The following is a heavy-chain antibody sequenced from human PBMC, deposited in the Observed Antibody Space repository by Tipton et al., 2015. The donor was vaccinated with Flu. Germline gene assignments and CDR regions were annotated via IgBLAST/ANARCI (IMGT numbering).Heavy chain of an antibody. CDR1: GYSISSGYY. CDR2: IYHSGST. CDR3: ARDLAPYSSGWYVPLAWGFDY. J-gene: IGHJ4*02. D-gene: IGHD6-19*01. V-gene: IGHV4-38-2*02. Sequence: TLSLTCTVSGYSISSGYYWGWIRQPPGKGLEWIGSIYHSGSTYYNPSLKSRVTIPVDTSKNQFSLKLSSVTAADTAVYYCARDLAPYSSGWYVPLAWGFDYWGQGTLVTVSS.